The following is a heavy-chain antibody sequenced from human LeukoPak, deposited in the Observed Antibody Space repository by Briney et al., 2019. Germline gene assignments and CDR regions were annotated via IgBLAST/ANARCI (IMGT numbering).Heavy chain of an antibody. Sequence: GGSLRLSCAASGFTFSDYYMSWIRQAPGKGLEWVSYISSSSSYTNYADSLKGRFTISRDNAKNSLYPQMNSLRAEDTAVYYCARVNSFGFDYWGQGTLVTVSS. CDR2: ISSSSSYT. J-gene: IGHJ4*02. V-gene: IGHV3-11*06. CDR3: ARVNSFGFDY. CDR1: GFTFSDYY. D-gene: IGHD5-18*01.